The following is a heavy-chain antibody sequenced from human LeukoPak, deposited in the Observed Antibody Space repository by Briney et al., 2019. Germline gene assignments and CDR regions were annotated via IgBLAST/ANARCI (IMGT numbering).Heavy chain of an antibody. CDR2: IIPILGIA. V-gene: IGHV1-69*04. D-gene: IGHD3-3*01. J-gene: IGHJ4*02. CDR1: GGTFSSYT. Sequence: SVKVSCKASGGTFSSYTISWVRQAPGQGLEWMGRIIPILGIANYAQKFQGRVTITVDKSTSTAYMELSSLRSEDTAVYYCARETDFWSGHYYFDYWGQGTLVTVSS. CDR3: ARETDFWSGHYYFDY.